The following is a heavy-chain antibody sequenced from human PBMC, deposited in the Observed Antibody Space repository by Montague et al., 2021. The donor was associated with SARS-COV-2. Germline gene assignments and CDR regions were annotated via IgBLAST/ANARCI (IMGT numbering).Heavy chain of an antibody. J-gene: IGHJ4*02. D-gene: IGHD2-2*01. CDR2: TYYRSKWYN. CDR3: ARIPVGSKYYFDF. Sequence: CAISGDSVSRNSAAWNWIRQSPSRGLEWLGGTYYRSKWYNDYAESVKSRITIDPDTSKHQFSLHLNSVTPEDTAVYYCARIPVGSKYYFDFWGQGTLVTVSS. V-gene: IGHV6-1*01. CDR1: GDSVSRNSAA.